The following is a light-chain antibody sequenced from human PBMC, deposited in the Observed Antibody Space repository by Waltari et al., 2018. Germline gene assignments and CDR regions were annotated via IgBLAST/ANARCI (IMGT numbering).Light chain of an antibody. CDR1: NIGTKN. J-gene: IGLJ2*01. CDR3: QVWDTSRDNVV. Sequence: SYVLAQSPSVSVAPGKTAKISCGGSNIGTKNVHWYQQRPGQAPVLVIYYDTDRPSGIPDRVSGANSGNPATLTISGVEVGDEADYYCQVWDTSRDNVVFGGGTKLTVL. V-gene: IGLV3-21*01. CDR2: YDT.